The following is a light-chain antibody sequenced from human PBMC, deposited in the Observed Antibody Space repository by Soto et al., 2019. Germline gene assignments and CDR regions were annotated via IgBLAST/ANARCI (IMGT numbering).Light chain of an antibody. CDR3: SSYAVTNIFV. Sequence: QSALTQPPSASGSPGQSVTISCTGTSSDVGGCNYVSWYQQHPGKAPKVIIYEVSKRPSGVPDRFSGSKSGSTASLTVSGLQAEDEADYYCSSYAVTNIFVFGTGTKVTVL. V-gene: IGLV2-8*01. CDR1: SSDVGGCNY. J-gene: IGLJ1*01. CDR2: EVS.